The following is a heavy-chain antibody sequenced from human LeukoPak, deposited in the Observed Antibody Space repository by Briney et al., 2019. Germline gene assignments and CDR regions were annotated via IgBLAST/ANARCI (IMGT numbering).Heavy chain of an antibody. D-gene: IGHD2-2*01. CDR1: GGTCSSYA. CDR3: ARDPGYCSSTSCRREYYFDY. Sequence: SVKVSCKASGGTCSSYAISWVRQAPGQGLEWMGGIIPIFGTANYAQKFQGRVTITADKSTSTAYMELSSLRSEDTAVYYCARDPGYCSSTSCRREYYFDYWGQGTLVTVSS. CDR2: IIPIFGTA. J-gene: IGHJ4*02. V-gene: IGHV1-69*06.